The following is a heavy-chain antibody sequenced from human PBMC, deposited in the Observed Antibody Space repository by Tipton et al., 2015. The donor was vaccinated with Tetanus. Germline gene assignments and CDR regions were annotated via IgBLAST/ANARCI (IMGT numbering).Heavy chain of an antibody. CDR2: IYPGDSDT. Sequence: QLVQSGAEVKKPGESLKISCKGSGYSFTSYWIGWVRQMPGKGLEWMGIIYPGDSDTRYSPSFQGQVTISADKSISTAYLQWSSLKASDPAMYYCARRSSSQRSRYGMDVWGQGTTVTVSS. CDR3: ARRSSSQRSRYGMDV. V-gene: IGHV5-51*01. D-gene: IGHD6-13*01. CDR1: GYSFTSYW. J-gene: IGHJ6*02.